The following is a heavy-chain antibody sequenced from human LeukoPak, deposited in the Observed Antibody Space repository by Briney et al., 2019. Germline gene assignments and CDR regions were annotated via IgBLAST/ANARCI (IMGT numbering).Heavy chain of an antibody. J-gene: IGHJ3*02. CDR3: ARLTYIWNFDDFGI. D-gene: IGHD1-1*01. CDR2: TNSDGSDT. Sequence: GGSLRLSCAASGFTFSSYWMHWVRQAPGKGLVWVSRTNSDGSDTSYADSVRGRFTISRDNAKNTLYLQMNSLRAEDTAVYYCARLTYIWNFDDFGIWGQGTMVTVSS. CDR1: GFTFSSYW. V-gene: IGHV3-74*01.